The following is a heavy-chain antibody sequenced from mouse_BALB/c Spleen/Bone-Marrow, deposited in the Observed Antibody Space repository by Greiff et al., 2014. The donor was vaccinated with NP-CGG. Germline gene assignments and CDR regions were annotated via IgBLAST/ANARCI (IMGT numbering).Heavy chain of an antibody. V-gene: IGHV5-6-3*01. Sequence: VQLKESGGGLVQPGGSLKLSCAASGFTFSNYGMSWVRQTPDKRLELVATINGNGGSTYYPDSVKGRFTISRDTAKNTLYLQMSSLKSEETAMYYCVRGNYGNYVDYFDFWGQGTTLTVFS. D-gene: IGHD2-1*01. CDR3: VRGNYGNYVDYFDF. CDR1: GFTFSNYG. CDR2: INGNGGST. J-gene: IGHJ2*01.